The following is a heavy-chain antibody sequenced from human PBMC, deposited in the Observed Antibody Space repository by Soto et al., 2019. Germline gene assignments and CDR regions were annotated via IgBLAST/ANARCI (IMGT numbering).Heavy chain of an antibody. CDR1: GGSVSSGRYQ. D-gene: IGHD3-3*01. CDR2: IYYTGTT. Sequence: QVQLQESGPGLVKPSETLSLTCTVSGGSVSSGRYQWSWIRQSPGKGLEWIGYIYYTGTTNYNPSLKSRVTLSVDTSKNQFSLKLTSVTAADTALYFCARLQFSDFWSGSVPMDVWGQGTSVTVS. J-gene: IGHJ6*01. CDR3: ARLQFSDFWSGSVPMDV. V-gene: IGHV4-61*01.